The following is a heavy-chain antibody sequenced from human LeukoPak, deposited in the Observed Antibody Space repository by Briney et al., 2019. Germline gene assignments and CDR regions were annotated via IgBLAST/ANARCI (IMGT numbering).Heavy chain of an antibody. D-gene: IGHD1-26*01. V-gene: IGHV3-30-3*01. CDR3: AREWELLRGFDY. Sequence: PGRSLRLSCAASGFTFSSYAMHWVRQAPGKGLEWVAVISYDGSNKYYADSVKGRFTISRDNSKNTLYLQMNSLRAEDTAVYYCAREWELLRGFDYWGQGTLVTVSS. CDR1: GFTFSSYA. J-gene: IGHJ4*02. CDR2: ISYDGSNK.